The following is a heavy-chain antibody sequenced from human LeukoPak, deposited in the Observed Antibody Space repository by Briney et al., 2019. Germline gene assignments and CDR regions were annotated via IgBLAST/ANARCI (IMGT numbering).Heavy chain of an antibody. Sequence: QAGGSLRLSCAASGFTFSSYSMNWVRQAPGKGLEWVSSISSSSSYIYYADSVKGRFTISRDNAKNSLYLQMNSLRAEDTAVYYCARDSGPYNWNPFDYWGQGTLVTVSS. CDR2: ISSSSSYI. V-gene: IGHV3-21*01. D-gene: IGHD1-20*01. J-gene: IGHJ4*02. CDR3: ARDSGPYNWNPFDY. CDR1: GFTFSSYS.